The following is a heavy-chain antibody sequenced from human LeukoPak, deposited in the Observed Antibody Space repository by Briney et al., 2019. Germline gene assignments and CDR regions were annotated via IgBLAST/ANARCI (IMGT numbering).Heavy chain of an antibody. D-gene: IGHD3-10*01. J-gene: IGHJ4*01. CDR3: AGSFGDVKNF. V-gene: IGHV3-7*01. CDR1: GFTFSSYW. CDR2: IKPDGSEK. Sequence: QPGGSLRLSCAASGFTFSSYWMSWVRQAPGKGPEWVAHIKPDGSEKYYVDSVKGRFIISRDDARNSLSLQMNSLRAEDTAVYYCAGSFGDVKNFWGQGTLVTVSS.